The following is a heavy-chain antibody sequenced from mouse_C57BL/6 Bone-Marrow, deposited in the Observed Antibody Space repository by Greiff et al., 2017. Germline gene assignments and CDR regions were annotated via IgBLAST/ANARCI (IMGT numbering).Heavy chain of an antibody. CDR3: ARGSNYYGSSN. V-gene: IGHV1-82*01. Sequence: QVQLQQSGPELVKPGASVKISCKASGYAFSSSWMNWVKQRPGKGLEWIGRIYPGDGDTNYNGKFKGKATLTADKSSSTAYMTLSILTSEDSAVYFCARGSNYYGSSNWGQGTLVTVSA. CDR2: IYPGDGDT. CDR1: GYAFSSSW. D-gene: IGHD1-1*01. J-gene: IGHJ3*01.